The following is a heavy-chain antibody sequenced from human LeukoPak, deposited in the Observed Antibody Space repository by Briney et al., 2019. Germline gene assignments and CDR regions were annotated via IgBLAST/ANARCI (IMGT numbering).Heavy chain of an antibody. CDR2: INPNSGGT. D-gene: IGHD5-12*01. V-gene: IGHV1-2*02. Sequence: ASVKVSCKASGYTFTGYYMHWVRQAPGQGLEWMGWINPNSGGTNYAQKFQGRVTMTRDTSISTAYMELSRLRSDDTAVYYCARQKRGGYDSTTFDYWGQGTLVTVSS. CDR3: ARQKRGGYDSTTFDY. J-gene: IGHJ4*02. CDR1: GYTFTGYY.